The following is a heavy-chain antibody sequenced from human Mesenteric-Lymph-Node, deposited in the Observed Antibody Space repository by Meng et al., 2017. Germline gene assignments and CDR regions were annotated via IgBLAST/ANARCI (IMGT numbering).Heavy chain of an antibody. V-gene: IGHV3-23*04. CDR1: GFTFSSDA. CDR3: AKVQPTDY. CDR2: ISGSGGST. Sequence: VEVVGTGRGFVQPGGSLGVACAVSGFTFSSDAMSWVRQAPGKGLEWVSAISGSGGSTYYADSVKGRFTISRDNSKNTLYLQMNSLRAEDTAVYYCAKVQPTDYWGQGTLVTVSS. J-gene: IGHJ4*02. D-gene: IGHD4-11*01.